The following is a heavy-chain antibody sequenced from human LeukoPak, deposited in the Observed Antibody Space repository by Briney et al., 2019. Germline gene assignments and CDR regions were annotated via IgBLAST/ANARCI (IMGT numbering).Heavy chain of an antibody. V-gene: IGHV2-5*01. CDR2: FDWNDDK. D-gene: IGHD3-22*01. J-gene: IGHJ6*01. CDR1: GFSLSTRGVG. CDR3: AHARLSGYYFPYIWYGMDV. Sequence: SGPTLVKPTPTLTLTCTFSGFSLSTRGVGVGWIRQPPVKALEWLALFDWNDDKRYSPSLKSRLNITKDSSKNQVVLTITNMDPVDTATYYCAHARLSGYYFPYIWYGMDVCGQGTTVTVSS.